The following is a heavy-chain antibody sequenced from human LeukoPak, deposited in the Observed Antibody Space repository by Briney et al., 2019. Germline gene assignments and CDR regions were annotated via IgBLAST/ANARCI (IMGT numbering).Heavy chain of an antibody. V-gene: IGHV4-59*01. J-gene: IGHJ6*03. CDR3: ARDRGDYYYYYMDV. Sequence: SETLSLTCSVSDDSITMYYWTWIRQPPGKGLEWIGYVDHTGSTNFNPSLNGRVSISRDTTKNLFSLRLRSVTAADTAVYYCARDRGDYYYYYMDVWGKGTTVTISS. CDR1: DDSITMYY. CDR2: VDHTGST. D-gene: IGHD3-10*01.